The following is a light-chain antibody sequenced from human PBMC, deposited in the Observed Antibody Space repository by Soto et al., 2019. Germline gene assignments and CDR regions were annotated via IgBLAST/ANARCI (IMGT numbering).Light chain of an antibody. Sequence: QSVLTQPASVSGSPGQSITISCTGTSSDVGGYNYVSWHQQHPGKAPKLMIYDVSNRPSGVSNRFSGSKSGNTSSLTIPGLQAEDEADYYCSSYTSSSTYVLGTGTKVTVL. CDR3: SSYTSSSTYV. J-gene: IGLJ1*01. CDR1: SSDVGGYNY. V-gene: IGLV2-14*01. CDR2: DVS.